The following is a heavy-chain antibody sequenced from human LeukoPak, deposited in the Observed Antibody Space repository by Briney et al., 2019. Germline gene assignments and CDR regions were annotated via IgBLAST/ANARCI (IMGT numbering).Heavy chain of an antibody. D-gene: IGHD3-10*01. CDR1: GFTFSDYY. J-gene: IGHJ6*02. V-gene: IGHV3-11*03. Sequence: GGSLRLSCAASGFTFSDYYMSWIRQAPGKGPQWVSYISSRTSTYTAYADSVKGRFTISRDNAKTSLFLQMNTLRADDTAVYYCARIGRSGFVLDVWGQGTTVTVSS. CDR3: ARIGRSGFVLDV. CDR2: ISSRTSTYT.